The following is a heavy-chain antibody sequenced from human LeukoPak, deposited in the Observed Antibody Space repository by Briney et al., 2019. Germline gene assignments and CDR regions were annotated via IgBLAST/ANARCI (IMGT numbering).Heavy chain of an antibody. CDR3: ARGRPHALRLGEFRGKPFDY. V-gene: IGHV4-39*07. CDR2: INHSGST. J-gene: IGHJ4*02. Sequence: SETLSLTCTVSGGSISSGGYYWSWIRQPPGKGLEWIGEINHSGSTNYNPSLKSRVTISVDTSKNQFSLKLSSVTAADTAVYYCARGRPHALRLGEFRGKPFDYWGQGTLVTVSS. D-gene: IGHD3-16*01. CDR1: GGSISSGGYY.